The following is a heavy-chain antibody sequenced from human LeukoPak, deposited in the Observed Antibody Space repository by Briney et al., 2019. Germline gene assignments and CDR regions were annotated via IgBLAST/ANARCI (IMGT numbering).Heavy chain of an antibody. CDR1: GGSFSGYY. V-gene: IGHV4-34*01. D-gene: IGHD1-1*01. CDR3: ARDQDSLNDGVVDY. J-gene: IGHJ4*02. CDR2: INHSGST. Sequence: SETLSLTCAVYGGSFSGYYWSWIRQPPGKGLEWIGEINHSGSTNYNPSLKSRVTISVDTSKNQFSLKLSSVTAADTAVYYCARDQDSLNDGVVDYWGQGALVTVSS.